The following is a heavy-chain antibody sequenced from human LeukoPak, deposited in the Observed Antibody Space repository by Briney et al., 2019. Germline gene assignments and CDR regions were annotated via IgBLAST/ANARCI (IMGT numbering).Heavy chain of an antibody. V-gene: IGHV4-39*01. Sequence: ASETLSLTCTVSGGSISSSSYYWGWIRQPPGKGLEWIGSIYYSGSTYYNPSLKSRVTISVYTSKNQFSLKSSSVAAPDTALYSCARGQWLMNFDYWGQGTLVTVSS. CDR3: ARGQWLMNFDY. D-gene: IGHD6-19*01. J-gene: IGHJ4*02. CDR2: IYYSGST. CDR1: GGSISSSSYY.